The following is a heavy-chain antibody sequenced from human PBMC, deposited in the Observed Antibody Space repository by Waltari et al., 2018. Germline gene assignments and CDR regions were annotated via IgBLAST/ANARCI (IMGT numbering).Heavy chain of an antibody. CDR3: ARGYSSSWYSVPDY. CDR1: GYTFTGYY. CDR2: INPSSGGT. J-gene: IGHJ4*02. V-gene: IGHV1-2*06. Sequence: QVQLVQSGVEVKKPGASVKVSCKASGYTFTGYYMHWVRQAPGQGLEWMGRINPSSGGTNYAQKFQGRVTMTSDTSISTAYMELSRLRSDDTAVYYCARGYSSSWYSVPDYWGQGTLVTVSS. D-gene: IGHD6-13*01.